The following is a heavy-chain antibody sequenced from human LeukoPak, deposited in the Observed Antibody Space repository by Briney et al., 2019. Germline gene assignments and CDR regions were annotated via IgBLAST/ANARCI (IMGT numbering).Heavy chain of an antibody. J-gene: IGHJ6*02. CDR2: ISSSSSYI. CDR3: ASLYFPPLYYYYGMDV. Sequence: GGSLRLSCAASGFTFSSYSMNRVRQAPGKGLEWVSSISSSSSYIYYADSVKGRFTISRDNAKNSLYLQMNSLRAEDTAVYYCASLYFPPLYYYYGMDVWGQGTTVTVSS. CDR1: GFTFSSYS. V-gene: IGHV3-21*01. D-gene: IGHD3-9*01.